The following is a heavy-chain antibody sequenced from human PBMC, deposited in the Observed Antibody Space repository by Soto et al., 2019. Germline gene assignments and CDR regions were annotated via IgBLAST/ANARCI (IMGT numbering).Heavy chain of an antibody. V-gene: IGHV6-1*01. D-gene: IGHD3-3*01. J-gene: IGHJ6*02. CDR2: TYYRSKWYI. CDR3: ARARDYDSWSGYTSQYYYYGMDV. Sequence: SQTLSVNCAISGDRVSTNSAAWTWIRQSPSRGLEWLGRTYYRSKWYIDYALSVKIRITINPDTSKNQFSLQLDSVTPEDTAVYYCARARDYDSWSGYTSQYYYYGMDVWGQGTTVTVSS. CDR1: GDRVSTNSAA.